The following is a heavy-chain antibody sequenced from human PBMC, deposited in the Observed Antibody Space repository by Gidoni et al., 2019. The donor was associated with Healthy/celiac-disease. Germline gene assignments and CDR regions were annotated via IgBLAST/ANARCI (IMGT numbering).Heavy chain of an antibody. J-gene: IGHJ5*02. D-gene: IGHD3-10*01. CDR3: ARGPNGSGETNWFDP. CDR1: GGSFSGYY. V-gene: IGHV4-34*01. CDR2: INHSGST. Sequence: QVQLQQWGAGLLKPSETLSLTCAVYGGSFSGYYWSWIRQPPGKGLEWIGEINHSGSTNYNPSLKSRVTISVDTSKNQFSLKLSSVTAADTAVYYCARGPNGSGETNWFDPWGQGTLVTVSS.